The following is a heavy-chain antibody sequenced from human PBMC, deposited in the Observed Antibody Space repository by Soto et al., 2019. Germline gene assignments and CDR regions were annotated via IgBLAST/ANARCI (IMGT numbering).Heavy chain of an antibody. CDR1: GFTFSSYA. CDR3: AKDEGCSGGSCYVIAGQNWFDP. Sequence: HPGGSLRLSCAASGFTFSSYAMSWVRQAPGKGLEWVSAISGSGGSTYYADSVKGRFTISRDNSKNTLYLQMNSLRAEDTAVYYCAKDEGCSGGSCYVIAGQNWFDPWGQGTLVTVSS. CDR2: ISGSGGST. J-gene: IGHJ5*02. D-gene: IGHD2-15*01. V-gene: IGHV3-23*01.